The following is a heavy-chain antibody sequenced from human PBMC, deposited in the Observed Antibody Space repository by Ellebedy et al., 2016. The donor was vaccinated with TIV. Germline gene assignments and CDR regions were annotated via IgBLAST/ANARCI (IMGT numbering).Heavy chain of an antibody. CDR1: GYSFTNCY. CDR2: IGPGDSYN. J-gene: IGHJ3*02. V-gene: IGHV5-10-1*01. CDR3: ARLYGIDAFEI. D-gene: IGHD2-8*01. Sequence: GESLKISCKGSGYSFTNCYISWVRQMPGKGLEWMGRIGPGDSYNIYSPSFQGHVTISADKAISTAYLQWSSLRASDTAMYFCARLYGIDAFEIWGQGTMATVSS.